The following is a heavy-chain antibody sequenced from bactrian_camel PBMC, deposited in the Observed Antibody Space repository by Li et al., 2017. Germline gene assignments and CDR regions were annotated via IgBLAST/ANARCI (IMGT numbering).Heavy chain of an antibody. CDR1: GKTNILNC. D-gene: IGHD6*01. Sequence: HVQLVESGGGLVQAGGSLNLSCAATGKTNILNCMGWFRQAPDKEREGVAGIESDGSTSYADSVKGRFTISRDNAKRTVYLQMNSLKPEDTGVYYCTADPYAVVAGSRTCAGYSSRGTQVTVS. CDR2: IESDGST. V-gene: IGHV3S53*01. J-gene: IGHJ6*01. CDR3: TADPYAVVAGSRTCAGY.